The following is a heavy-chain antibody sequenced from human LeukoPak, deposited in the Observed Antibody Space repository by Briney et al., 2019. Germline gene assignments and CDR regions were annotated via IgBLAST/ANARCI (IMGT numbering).Heavy chain of an antibody. CDR3: ARDEIFTFFGPEVYYMDV. CDR1: GFTLSSYG. J-gene: IGHJ6*03. D-gene: IGHD3/OR15-3a*01. V-gene: IGHV3-30*02. CDR2: IRYDGSNK. Sequence: PGGSLRLSCAASGFTLSSYGMHWVREAPGKGLGWVAFIRYDGSNKYYADSVKGRFTISRDNAKNSLYLQMNSLRAEDTAVYYCARDEIFTFFGPEVYYMDVWGKGTTVTVSS.